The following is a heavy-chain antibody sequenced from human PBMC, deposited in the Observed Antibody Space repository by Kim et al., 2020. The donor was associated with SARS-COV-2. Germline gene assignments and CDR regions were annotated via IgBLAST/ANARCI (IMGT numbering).Heavy chain of an antibody. J-gene: IGHJ4*02. V-gene: IGHV1-8*01. D-gene: IGHD3-10*01. Sequence: YAQKFQGRVTMTRNTSISTAYMELSSLRSEDTAVYYCATYYGSGSYPFDYWGQGTLVTVSS. CDR3: ATYYGSGSYPFDY.